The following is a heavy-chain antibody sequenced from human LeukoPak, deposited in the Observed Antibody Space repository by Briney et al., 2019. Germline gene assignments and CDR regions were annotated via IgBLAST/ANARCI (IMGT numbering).Heavy chain of an antibody. D-gene: IGHD3-16*01. CDR2: ISGRSSHI. Sequence: GESLRLSCSASGFSFSDYDMNWVRQPPGKGLEWVSAISGRSSHIYYGESVKGRFTISRDNAKNSLYLQMDSLVVEDTAVYYCGRAFPPLRTSSAGDLWGQGTLVIVSS. V-gene: IGHV3-21*01. CDR3: GRAFPPLRTSSAGDL. CDR1: GFSFSDYD. J-gene: IGHJ1*01.